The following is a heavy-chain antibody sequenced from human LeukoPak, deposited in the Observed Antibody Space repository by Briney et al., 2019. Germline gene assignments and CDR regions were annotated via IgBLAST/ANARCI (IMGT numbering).Heavy chain of an antibody. CDR2: IISSGSTI. J-gene: IGHJ4*02. CDR1: GFTFSDYY. CDR3: AREHIVVVTAIPYFDY. V-gene: IGHV3-11*01. Sequence: GGSLRLSCAASGFTFSDYYMSWIRQAPGKGLEWVSYIISSGSTIYYADSVKGRFTISRDNAKNSLYLQMNSLRAEDTAVYYCAREHIVVVTAIPYFDYWGQGTLVTVSS. D-gene: IGHD2-21*02.